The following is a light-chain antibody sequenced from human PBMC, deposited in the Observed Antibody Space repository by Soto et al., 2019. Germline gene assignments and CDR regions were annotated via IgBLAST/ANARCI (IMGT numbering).Light chain of an antibody. Sequence: EIVLTQSPGTLSLSPGERATLSCRASQSVSSSYLAWYQQKPGQAPRLINYGASSRATSIPDRFSGSGSGTDFTLTISRLEPEDFAVYYCQQYGSSPQTFGGGTKVEIK. V-gene: IGKV3-20*01. CDR2: GAS. CDR1: QSVSSSY. J-gene: IGKJ4*02. CDR3: QQYGSSPQT.